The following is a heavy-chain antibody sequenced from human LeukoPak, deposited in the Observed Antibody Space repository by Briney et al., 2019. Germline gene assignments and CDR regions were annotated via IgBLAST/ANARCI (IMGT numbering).Heavy chain of an antibody. J-gene: IGHJ4*02. D-gene: IGHD3-22*01. Sequence: PGGSLRLSCAASGFTFSSYAMSWVRQAPGKGLEWVSAISGSGGSTYYADSVKGRFTISRDNSKNTLYLQMNSLGAEDTAVYYCAKDPRGYYDPSFDYWGQGTLVTVSS. CDR1: GFTFSSYA. CDR3: AKDPRGYYDPSFDY. CDR2: ISGSGGST. V-gene: IGHV3-23*01.